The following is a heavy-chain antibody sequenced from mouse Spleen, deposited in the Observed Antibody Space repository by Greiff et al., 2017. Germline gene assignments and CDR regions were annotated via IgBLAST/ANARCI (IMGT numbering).Heavy chain of an antibody. CDR2: IDPEDGDT. CDR1: GFNIKDYY. V-gene: IGHV14-1*01. Sequence: EVQLQQSGAELVRPGASVKLSCTASGFNIKDYYMHWVKQRPEQGLEWIGRIDPEDGDTEYAPKFQGKATMTADTSSNTAYLQLSSLTSEDTAVYYCTTDYGLAWFAYWGQGTLVTVSA. D-gene: IGHD1-2*01. CDR3: TTDYGLAWFAY. J-gene: IGHJ3*01.